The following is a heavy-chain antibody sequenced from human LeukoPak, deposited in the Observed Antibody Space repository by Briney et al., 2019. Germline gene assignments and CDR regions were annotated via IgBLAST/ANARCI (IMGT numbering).Heavy chain of an antibody. J-gene: IGHJ4*02. D-gene: IGHD3-22*01. CDR2: INHSGST. Sequence: SETLSLTCAVYGGSFSGYYWSWIRQPPGKGLEWIGEINHSGSTNYNPSLKSRVTISVDTSKSQFSLKLSSVTAADTAVYYCAREEYYYDSSGYYYRYYFDYWGQGTLVTVSS. CDR1: GGSFSGYY. V-gene: IGHV4-34*01. CDR3: AREEYYYDSSGYYYRYYFDY.